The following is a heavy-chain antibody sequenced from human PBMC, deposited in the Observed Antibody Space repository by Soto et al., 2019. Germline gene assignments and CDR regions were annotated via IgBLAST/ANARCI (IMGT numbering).Heavy chain of an antibody. V-gene: IGHV4-59*01. CDR3: ARYSSGWYKYAFDI. CDR1: GGSISSYY. CDR2: IYYSGST. Sequence: PSETLSLTCTVSGGSISSYYWSWILQPPGKGLEWIGYIYYSGSTNYNPSLKSRVTISVDTSKNQFSLKLSSVTAADTAAYYCARYSSGWYKYAFDIWGQGTMVTVSS. J-gene: IGHJ3*02. D-gene: IGHD6-19*01.